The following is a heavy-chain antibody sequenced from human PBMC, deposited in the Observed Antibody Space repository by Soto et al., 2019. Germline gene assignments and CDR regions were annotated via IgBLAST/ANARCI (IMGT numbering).Heavy chain of an antibody. J-gene: IGHJ5*02. Sequence: SETLSLTCTVSGGSISSGGYYWSWIRQHPGKGLEWIGYIYYSGSTYYNPSLKSRVTISVDTSKNQFSLKLSSVTAADTAVYYCARGGVTTLNNWFDPWGQGTLVTVS. CDR1: GGSISSGGYY. CDR2: IYYSGST. D-gene: IGHD4-4*01. CDR3: ARGGVTTLNNWFDP. V-gene: IGHV4-31*03.